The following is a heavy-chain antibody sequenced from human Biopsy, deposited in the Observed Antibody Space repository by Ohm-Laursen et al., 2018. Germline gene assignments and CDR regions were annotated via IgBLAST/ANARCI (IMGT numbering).Heavy chain of an antibody. CDR1: GGSISSSY. CDR3: AKQWSYYESFTQHYRGDFDY. Sequence: SQTLSLTCSVSGGSISSSYWSWIRQPQGKGLEWIGYISYSGSTSYNPSLKSRVTISADASKNQLSLTLSSLTAADTAVYFCAKQWSYYESFTQHYRGDFDYWGQGTLVIVSS. CDR2: ISYSGST. V-gene: IGHV4-59*08. D-gene: IGHD3-16*01. J-gene: IGHJ4*02.